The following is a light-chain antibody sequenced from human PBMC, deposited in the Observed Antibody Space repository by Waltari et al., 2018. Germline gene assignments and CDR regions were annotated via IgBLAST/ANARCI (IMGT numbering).Light chain of an antibody. Sequence: DVQITQSPSTLSASVGDRVTITCRASQSISNWLAWYQQKAGKAPKLLIYKASNLESGVPSRFSGSGSGREYTLIISSLQPEDFATYYCQKYNSNSKTFGQGTKVEIE. V-gene: IGKV1-5*03. CDR1: QSISNW. J-gene: IGKJ1*01. CDR2: KAS. CDR3: QKYNSNSKT.